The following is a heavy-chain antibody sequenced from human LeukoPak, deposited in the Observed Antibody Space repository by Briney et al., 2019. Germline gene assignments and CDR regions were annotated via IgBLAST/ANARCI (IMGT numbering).Heavy chain of an antibody. Sequence: SETLSLTCAVYGGSFSGYYWSWIRQPPGKGLEWIGEINHSGSTNYNPSLKSRVTISVDTSKNQFSLTLSSVTVADTAVYCCARVGEVTRDFDYWGQGTLVTVSS. J-gene: IGHJ4*02. CDR3: ARVGEVTRDFDY. D-gene: IGHD3-16*01. CDR2: INHSGST. CDR1: GGSFSGYY. V-gene: IGHV4-34*01.